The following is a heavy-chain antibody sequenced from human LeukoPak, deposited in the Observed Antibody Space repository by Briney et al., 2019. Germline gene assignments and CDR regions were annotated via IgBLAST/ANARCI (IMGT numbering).Heavy chain of an antibody. CDR3: ATDRYGDFPPLDY. Sequence: GGSLRLSCAASGFTFSSYWMHWVRQVPGKGLVWVSRITSEGSSTSHADSVKGRFTISRDNAKNTLYLQMNSLRAEDTAVYYCATDRYGDFPPLDYWGQGTLVTVSS. D-gene: IGHD4-17*01. J-gene: IGHJ4*02. CDR2: ITSEGSST. CDR1: GFTFSSYW. V-gene: IGHV3-74*01.